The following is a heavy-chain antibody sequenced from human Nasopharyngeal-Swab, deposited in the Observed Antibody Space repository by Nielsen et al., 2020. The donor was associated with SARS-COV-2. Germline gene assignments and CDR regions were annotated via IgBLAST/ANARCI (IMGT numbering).Heavy chain of an antibody. Sequence: GESLKISCVYSGVTFTTHWMHWARQAPGKGLVWVSHINTDGSTKNYADSVKGRFTISRDSAKNTLYLQMNSLRAEDTAVYYCARDREGMDVWGQGTTVIVSS. V-gene: IGHV3-74*01. CDR1: GVTFTTHW. CDR2: INTDGSTK. CDR3: ARDREGMDV. D-gene: IGHD1-26*01. J-gene: IGHJ6*02.